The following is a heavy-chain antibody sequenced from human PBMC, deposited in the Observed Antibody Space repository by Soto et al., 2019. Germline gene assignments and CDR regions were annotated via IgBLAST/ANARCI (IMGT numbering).Heavy chain of an antibody. CDR2: IYHSGST. CDR1: GGSISSGGYS. V-gene: IGHV4-30-2*01. Sequence: QLQLQESGSGLVKPSQTLSLTCAVSGGSISSGGYSWSWIRQPPGKGLEWIGYIYHSGSTYYNPSLKSRVTISVDRSKNQFSLKLSSVTAADTAVYYCARTTGRGYDSFPGAFNWFDPWGQGTLVTVSS. J-gene: IGHJ5*02. D-gene: IGHD3-22*01. CDR3: ARTTGRGYDSFPGAFNWFDP.